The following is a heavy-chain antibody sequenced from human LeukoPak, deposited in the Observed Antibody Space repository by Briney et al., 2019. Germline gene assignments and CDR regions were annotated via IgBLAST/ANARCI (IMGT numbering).Heavy chain of an antibody. J-gene: IGHJ3*02. Sequence: ASVKVSCKASGYTFTSYYMHWVRQAPGQGLEWMGWINPNSGGTNYAQKFQGRVTMTRDTSISTAYMELSRLRSDDTAVYYCANAAGHYDFWSGYYGRDAFDIWGQGTMVTVSS. CDR1: GYTFTSYY. V-gene: IGHV1-2*02. CDR3: ANAAGHYDFWSGYYGRDAFDI. CDR2: INPNSGGT. D-gene: IGHD3-3*01.